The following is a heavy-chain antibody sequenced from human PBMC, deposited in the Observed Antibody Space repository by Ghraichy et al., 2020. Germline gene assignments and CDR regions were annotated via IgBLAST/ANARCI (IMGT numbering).Heavy chain of an antibody. J-gene: IGHJ5*02. CDR1: GGSISSSSHY. V-gene: IGHV4-39*01. CDR2: IYYNGDT. CDR3: ARSPCSNYPPAWFDP. Sequence: SETLSLTCTVFGGSISSSSHYWGWIRQPPGKGLEWVGGIYYNGDTYYNPSLNSRVTISVDTPKNQFSLKVTSLTAADTAVYFCARSPCSNYPPAWFDPGGQGALVTVSS. D-gene: IGHD4-11*01.